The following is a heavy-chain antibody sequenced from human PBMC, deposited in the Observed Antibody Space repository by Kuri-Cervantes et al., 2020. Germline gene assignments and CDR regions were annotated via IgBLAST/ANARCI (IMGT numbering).Heavy chain of an antibody. CDR1: GFTFSSYS. Sequence: ETLSLTCAASGFTFSSYSMNWVRQAPGKGLEWVSSISSSSNYIYYADSVKGRFTISRDNAKNSLYLQMNSLRAEDTAVYYCARDKGFGELSQYGMDVWGQGTTVTVSS. D-gene: IGHD3-10*01. CDR2: ISSSSNYI. J-gene: IGHJ6*02. CDR3: ARDKGFGELSQYGMDV. V-gene: IGHV3-21*01.